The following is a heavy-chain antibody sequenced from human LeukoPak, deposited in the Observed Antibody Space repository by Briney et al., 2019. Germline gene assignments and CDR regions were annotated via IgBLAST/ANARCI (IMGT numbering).Heavy chain of an antibody. CDR3: ARGGQGYSYSFDY. Sequence: SETLSLTCAVYGGSFSGYYWSWIRQPPGKGLEWIGYIYYSGSTNYNPSLKSRVTISVDTSKNQFSLKLSSVTAADTAVYYCARGGQGYSYSFDYWGQGTLVTVSS. D-gene: IGHD5-18*01. CDR2: IYYSGST. CDR1: GGSFSGYY. V-gene: IGHV4-59*01. J-gene: IGHJ4*02.